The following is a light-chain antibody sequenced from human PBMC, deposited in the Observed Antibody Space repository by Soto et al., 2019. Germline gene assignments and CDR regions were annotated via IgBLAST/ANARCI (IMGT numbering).Light chain of an antibody. Sequence: DIQMTQYPSSLSASVGDRVTITCRASQSISRNLNWYQHKPGKAPKLLIYAASSLQNGVPSRSRGGGSGTEFTLSINSLQPEDFGTYYCQQSFTTASITFGQGTRLEIK. CDR2: AAS. V-gene: IGKV1-39*01. CDR3: QQSFTTASIT. J-gene: IGKJ5*01. CDR1: QSISRN.